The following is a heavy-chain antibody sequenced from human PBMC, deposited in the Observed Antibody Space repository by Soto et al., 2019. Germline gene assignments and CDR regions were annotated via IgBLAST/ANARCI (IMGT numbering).Heavy chain of an antibody. D-gene: IGHD6-13*01. J-gene: IGHJ6*02. CDR3: ARRSSSWYSNSSDYGLDS. V-gene: IGHV3-7*01. CDR1: GFTVSGSW. CDR2: IKQDGSEE. Sequence: PGGSLRLCCAASGFTVSGSWMSWVRQATGKGLERVANIKQDGSEEYYVDSVKGRFTISRDNAKNSLYLHMNSLRAEDTAVYYCARRSSSWYSNSSDYGLDSGCQGTTV.